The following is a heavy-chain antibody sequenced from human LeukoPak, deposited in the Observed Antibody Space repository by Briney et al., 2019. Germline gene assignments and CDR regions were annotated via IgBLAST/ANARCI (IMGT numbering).Heavy chain of an antibody. J-gene: IGHJ6*02. Sequence: QPGGSLRLSCAASEFTFSSYAMSWVRQAPGKGLEWVSAISGSGGSTYYADSVKGRFTISRDNSKNTLYLQMNSLRAEDTAVYYCATTLGYCSTTRCYGYYYYEFDVWGQGTTVTVSS. CDR3: ATTLGYCSTTRCYGYYYYEFDV. D-gene: IGHD2-2*01. CDR1: EFTFSSYA. V-gene: IGHV3-23*01. CDR2: ISGSGGST.